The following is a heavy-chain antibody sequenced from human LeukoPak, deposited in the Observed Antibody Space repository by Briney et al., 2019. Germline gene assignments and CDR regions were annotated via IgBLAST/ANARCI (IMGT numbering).Heavy chain of an antibody. Sequence: GASVKVSCKASGYTFTSYGISWLRQAPGQGLEWMGWISAYNGNTNYAQKLQGRVTMTTDTSTSTAYMELRSLRSDDTAVYYCARDRGSYYGSSWFDPWGQGTLVTVSS. CDR3: ARDRGSYYGSSWFDP. CDR1: GYTFTSYG. V-gene: IGHV1-18*01. D-gene: IGHD1-26*01. CDR2: ISAYNGNT. J-gene: IGHJ5*02.